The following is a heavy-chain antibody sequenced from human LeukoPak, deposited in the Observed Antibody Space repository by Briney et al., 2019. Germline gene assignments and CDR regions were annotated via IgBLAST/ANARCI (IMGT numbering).Heavy chain of an antibody. J-gene: IGHJ4*02. CDR3: AGGPTSMDSDY. D-gene: IGHD5-18*01. Sequence: PGGSLRLSCAASGFTFSSYSMHWVRQAPGKGLEWVSFISNSGSYIYYADSVKGRFTISRDNARNSLYLQMNSLRADDAAVYYCAGGPTSMDSDYWGQGTLVTVSS. CDR1: GFTFSSYS. V-gene: IGHV3-21*01. CDR2: ISNSGSYI.